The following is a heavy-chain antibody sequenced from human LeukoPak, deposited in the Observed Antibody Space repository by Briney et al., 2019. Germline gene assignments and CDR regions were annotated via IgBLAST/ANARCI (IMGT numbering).Heavy chain of an antibody. J-gene: IGHJ4*02. CDR1: GYTFTGYY. Sequence: ASVKVSCKASGYTFTGYYMHWVRQAPGQGLEWMGWINPNSGGTNYAQKFQGRVTMTRDTSISTAYMELSRLRSDDTAVYYCARDPGDGWLQLGYWGQGTLVTVSS. D-gene: IGHD5-24*01. CDR3: ARDPGDGWLQLGY. CDR2: INPNSGGT. V-gene: IGHV1-2*02.